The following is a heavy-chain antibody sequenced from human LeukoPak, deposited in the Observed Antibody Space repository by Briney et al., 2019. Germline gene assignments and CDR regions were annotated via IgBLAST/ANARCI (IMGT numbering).Heavy chain of an antibody. Sequence: ASVKVSCKASGYTFTSYYIHWVRQAPGQGLEWMGIIDPSGDSTSYAQKFQGRVTLTRDTSTSTVYMELSSLRSEDTAIYYCARIRDGYNDAYDLWGQGTVVTVPS. D-gene: IGHD5-24*01. CDR3: ARIRDGYNDAYDL. CDR1: GYTFTSYY. V-gene: IGHV1-46*01. J-gene: IGHJ3*01. CDR2: IDPSGDST.